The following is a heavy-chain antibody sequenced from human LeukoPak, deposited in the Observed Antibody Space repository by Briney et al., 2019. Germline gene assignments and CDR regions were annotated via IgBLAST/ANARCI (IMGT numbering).Heavy chain of an antibody. Sequence: SETLSLTCTVSGGSISSYYWSWIRQPPGKGLEWLGYIYYSGSTNYNPSLKSRVTISVDTSKNQFSLTLSSVTAAVTAVYYCARVPYGGFGESISFPYFDYWGQGTLVTVSS. CDR1: GGSISSYY. D-gene: IGHD3-10*01. CDR2: IYYSGST. J-gene: IGHJ4*02. V-gene: IGHV4-59*01. CDR3: ARVPYGGFGESISFPYFDY.